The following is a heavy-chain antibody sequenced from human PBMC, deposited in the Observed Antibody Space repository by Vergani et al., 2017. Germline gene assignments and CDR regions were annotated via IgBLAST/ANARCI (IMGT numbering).Heavy chain of an antibody. CDR1: GFTFGDYY. D-gene: IGHD6-19*01. J-gene: IGHJ4*02. V-gene: IGHV3-7*01. CDR2: IKRDGTET. Sequence: EVHLEESGGGLVQPGGSLRLSCAASGFTFGDYYMAWIRLAPGKGLDWVASIKRDGTETFYVDSVKGRFTISRDNAKTTLYLQMNSLRDEDRGVYYCARVPAMDSSGSNEGYWGQGTLVTVSS. CDR3: ARVPAMDSSGSNEGY.